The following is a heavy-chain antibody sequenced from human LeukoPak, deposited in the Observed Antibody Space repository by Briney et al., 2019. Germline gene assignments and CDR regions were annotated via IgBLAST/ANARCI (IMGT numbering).Heavy chain of an antibody. CDR2: ISISGDTT. V-gene: IGHV3-23*01. D-gene: IGHD4-17*01. CDR1: GVTFSSHA. Sequence: GGSLRLSCVASGVTFSSHAMTWVRQAPGKGLEWVSAISISGDTTYSADAVKGRFTISRDNSKNTVYLQMNSLRAEDTAVYYCANEIRPNDYWGQGTLVTVSS. J-gene: IGHJ4*02. CDR3: ANEIRPNDY.